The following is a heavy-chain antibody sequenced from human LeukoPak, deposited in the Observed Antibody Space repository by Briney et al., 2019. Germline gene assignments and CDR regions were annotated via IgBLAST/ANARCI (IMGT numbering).Heavy chain of an antibody. J-gene: IGHJ4*02. CDR2: ISWNSGSI. D-gene: IGHD3-22*01. V-gene: IGHV3-9*01. CDR1: GFTFDDYA. Sequence: GGSLRLSCAASGFTFDDYAMHWVRQAPGKGLEWVSGISWNSGSIGYADSVKGRFTISRDNAKNSLYLQMNSLRAEDTALYYRAKAQGSYDSSGMGSYWGQGTLVIASS. CDR3: AKAQGSYDSSGMGSY.